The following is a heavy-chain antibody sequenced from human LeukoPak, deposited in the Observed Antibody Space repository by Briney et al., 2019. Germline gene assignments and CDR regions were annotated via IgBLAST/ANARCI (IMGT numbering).Heavy chain of an antibody. Sequence: PGGSLRLSCAASGFTVSRNYMSWVRQAPGKGLEWVSVIYSGYSTYYADSVKGRFTISRDNSKNTLYLQMNSLRAEDAAVYYCARDKGGYHTAMVTAFDYWGQGTLVTVSS. D-gene: IGHD5-18*01. CDR2: IYSGYST. CDR1: GFTVSRNY. CDR3: ARDKGGYHTAMVTAFDY. J-gene: IGHJ4*02. V-gene: IGHV3-53*01.